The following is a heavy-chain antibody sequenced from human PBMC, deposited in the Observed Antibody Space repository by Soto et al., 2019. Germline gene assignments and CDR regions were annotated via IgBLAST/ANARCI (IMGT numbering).Heavy chain of an antibody. CDR3: ARDMNYYDSSGHYAGDAFDI. D-gene: IGHD3-22*01. Sequence: KASETLSLTCTFSGGSISSVVYYRSWIHHPPGKDLEWIGYIHYSGSTYYNPSLKSRVTISVDTSKNQFSLKLRSVTAADTAVYYCARDMNYYDSSGHYAGDAFDIWGQGTMVT. CDR1: GGSISSVVYY. V-gene: IGHV4-30-4*01. CDR2: IHYSGST. J-gene: IGHJ3*02.